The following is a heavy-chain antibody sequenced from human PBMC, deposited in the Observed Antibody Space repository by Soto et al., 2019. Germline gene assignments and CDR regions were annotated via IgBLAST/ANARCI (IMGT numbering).Heavy chain of an antibody. D-gene: IGHD1-26*01. CDR3: ACGTDYFQY. CDR1: GYTFTNYA. CDR2: IHGGDGNT. V-gene: IGHV1-3*01. J-gene: IGHJ1*01. Sequence: QVQLVQSGAEVKKPGASVKVSCKASGYTFTNYAMHWLRQAPGQRPEWLGWIHGGDGNTKFSQNFEGRVTITRDTSANTAYMELSSLRSEDTAVYYCACGTDYFQYWGQGTLVTVSS.